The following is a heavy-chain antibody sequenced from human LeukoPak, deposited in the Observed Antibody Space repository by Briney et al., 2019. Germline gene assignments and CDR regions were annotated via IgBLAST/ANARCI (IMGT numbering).Heavy chain of an antibody. CDR3: ARDFGSGYSDY. V-gene: IGHV3-33*08. Sequence: GGSLRLSCAASGFTFSSCAMSWVRQAPGKGLEWVAVIWYDGSNKYYADSVKGRFTISRDNSKNTLYLQMNSLRAEDTAVYYCARDFGSGYSDYWGQGTLVTVSS. CDR2: IWYDGSNK. CDR1: GFTFSSCA. J-gene: IGHJ4*02. D-gene: IGHD3-22*01.